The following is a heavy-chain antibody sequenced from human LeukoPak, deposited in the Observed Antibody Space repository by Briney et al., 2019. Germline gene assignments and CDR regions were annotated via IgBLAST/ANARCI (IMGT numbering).Heavy chain of an antibody. D-gene: IGHD3-16*01. J-gene: IGHJ6*03. Sequence: PGGSLRLSCAGSGFTFDDYAMHWVRHAPGKCLEWVSGITWNSDNIEYADSVKGRFTISRDNAKNSLYLQMNSLRAEDMALYYCAKGGGGRLIYYYYMDVWGKGTTVTVSS. CDR1: GFTFDDYA. V-gene: IGHV3-9*03. CDR2: ITWNSDNI. CDR3: AKGGGGRLIYYYYMDV.